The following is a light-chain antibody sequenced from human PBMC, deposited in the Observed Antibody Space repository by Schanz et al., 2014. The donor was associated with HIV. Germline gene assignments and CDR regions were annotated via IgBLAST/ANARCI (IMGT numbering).Light chain of an antibody. CDR1: SSDIGGYNY. CDR3: GSYTSTSTRV. Sequence: SALTQPASVSGSPGQSITISCTGTSSDIGGYNYVSWYQQHPGKAPKLILYDVDNRPAGVSNRFSGSKSGNTASLTISGLRAEDEASYYCGSYTSTSTRVFGGGTKLTVL. CDR2: DVD. V-gene: IGLV2-14*03. J-gene: IGLJ3*02.